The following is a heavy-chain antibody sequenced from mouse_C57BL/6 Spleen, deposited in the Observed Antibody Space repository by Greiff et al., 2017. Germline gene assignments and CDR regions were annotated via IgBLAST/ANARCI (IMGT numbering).Heavy chain of an antibody. CDR3: ARSGSSYDYAMDY. CDR2: IDPSDSYT. Sequence: VQLQQPGAELVKPGASVKLSCKASGYTFTSYWMQWVKQRPGQGLEWIGEIDPSDSYTNYNQKFKGKATLTVDTSSSTASMQLSSLTSEDSAVYYCARSGSSYDYAMDYWGQGTSVTASS. V-gene: IGHV1-50*01. D-gene: IGHD1-1*01. J-gene: IGHJ4*01. CDR1: GYTFTSYW.